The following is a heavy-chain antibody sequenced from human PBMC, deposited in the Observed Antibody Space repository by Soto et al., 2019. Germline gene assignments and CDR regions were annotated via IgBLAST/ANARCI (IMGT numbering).Heavy chain of an antibody. J-gene: IGHJ4*02. V-gene: IGHV1-69*13. CDR3: ARDSNSSGYYSIFDY. CDR2: IIPIFGTA. CDR1: GGTFSSYA. D-gene: IGHD3-22*01. Sequence: ASVKVSCKASGGTFSSYAISWVRQAPGQGLEWMGGIIPIFGTANYAQKFQGRVTITADESTSTAYMELSSLRSEDTAVYYCARDSNSSGYYSIFDYWGQGTLVTVSS.